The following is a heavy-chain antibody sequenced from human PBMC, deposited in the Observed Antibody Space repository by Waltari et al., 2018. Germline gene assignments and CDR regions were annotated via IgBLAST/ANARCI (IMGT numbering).Heavy chain of an antibody. CDR3: AKELSGWYSGACNY. J-gene: IGHJ4*02. D-gene: IGHD6-19*01. CDR2: ISGSGGNT. V-gene: IGHV3-23*04. CDR1: GFTFSSYA. Sequence: VQLVESGGGVVQPGRSLRLSCAASGFTFSSYAMNWVRQAPGQGLEWVSAISGSGGNTSYADSVKGRFTISRDNSKNTLYLQMNSLRAEDTAVYYCAKELSGWYSGACNYWGQGTLVTVSS.